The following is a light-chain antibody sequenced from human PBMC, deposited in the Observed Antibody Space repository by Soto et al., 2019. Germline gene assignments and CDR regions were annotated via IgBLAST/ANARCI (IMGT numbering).Light chain of an antibody. CDR2: DAS. Sequence: EIVLTQSPATLSLSPGERATLSCRASQSVRSYLAWYQHKHGQAPRLLIYDASNRATGIPARFSGSESGTDFTLTISSLEPEDFAVYYCQQRSNWPLTFGGGTKVDIK. CDR3: QQRSNWPLT. J-gene: IGKJ4*01. CDR1: QSVRSY. V-gene: IGKV3-11*01.